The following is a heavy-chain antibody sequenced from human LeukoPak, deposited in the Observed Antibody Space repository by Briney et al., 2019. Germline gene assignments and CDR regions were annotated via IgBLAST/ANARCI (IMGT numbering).Heavy chain of an antibody. J-gene: IGHJ3*02. Sequence: PGGSLRLSCAASGFTFGSSEMNWVRQAPGKGLEWVSYISSLGTKTYYADSVRGRFTMSRDNAKNSLYLQMDSLRAEDTAIYYCTRERVTTGGDACDIWGQGTMVTVSS. V-gene: IGHV3-48*03. CDR3: TRERVTTGGDACDI. CDR2: ISSLGTKT. CDR1: GFTFGSSE. D-gene: IGHD4-11*01.